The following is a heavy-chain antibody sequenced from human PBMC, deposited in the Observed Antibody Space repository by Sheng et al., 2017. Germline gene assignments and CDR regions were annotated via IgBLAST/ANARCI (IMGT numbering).Heavy chain of an antibody. Sequence: QLQLQESGPGLVKPSETLSLTCTVSGGSISSSNYYWGWIRQPPGKGLEWIGSIYYSGSTSYNPSLKSRVTISVDTSKNQFSLKLSSVTAADTAVYYCASPAAGAFDIWAKGQWSPSLQ. D-gene: IGHD6-25*01. V-gene: IGHV4-39*07. CDR2: IYYSGST. J-gene: IGHJ3*02. CDR1: GGSISSSNYY. CDR3: ASPAAGAFDI.